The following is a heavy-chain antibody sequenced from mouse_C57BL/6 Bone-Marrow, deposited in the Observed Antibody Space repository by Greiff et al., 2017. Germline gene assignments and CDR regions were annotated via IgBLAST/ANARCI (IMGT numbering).Heavy chain of an antibody. CDR1: GYTFTSYW. Sequence: QVQLQQPGAELVKPGASVKLSCKASGYTFTSYWMHWVKQRPGQGLEWIGMIHPNSGSTNYNEKFKSKATLTVDKSSSTAYMQLSSLTSEDSAVYYWARSAVVAIPDVWGTGTTVTVSS. CDR3: ARSAVVAIPDV. J-gene: IGHJ1*03. D-gene: IGHD1-1*01. CDR2: IHPNSGST. V-gene: IGHV1-64*01.